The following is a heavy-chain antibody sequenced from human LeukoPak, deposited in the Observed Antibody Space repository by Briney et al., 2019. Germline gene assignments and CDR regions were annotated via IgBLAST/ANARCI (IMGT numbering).Heavy chain of an antibody. J-gene: IGHJ4*02. V-gene: IGHV4-61*02. Sequence: SETLSLTCTVSGNSISSGDNYWSWIRQPAGKGLEWIGCIYTSGSTNYNPSLKSRVTISGDTSKNQFSLRLSSVTAADTAVYYCARASYSYDINGWVPFDYWGQETLVTVSS. CDR1: GNSISSGDNY. D-gene: IGHD3-22*01. CDR2: IYTSGST. CDR3: ARASYSYDINGWVPFDY.